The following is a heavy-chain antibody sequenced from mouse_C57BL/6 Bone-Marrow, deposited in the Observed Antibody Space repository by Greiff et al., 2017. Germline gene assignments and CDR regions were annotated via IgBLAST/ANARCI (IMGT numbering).Heavy chain of an antibody. CDR1: GFNIKDDY. J-gene: IGHJ2*01. Sequence: VQLQQSGAELVRPGASVKLSCTASGFNIKDDYMHWVKQRPEQGLEWIGWIDPENGDTEYASKFQGKATITADTSSNTAYRQLSSLTSEDTAVYYCTTFPLITTVVATDYFDYWGQGTTLTVSS. V-gene: IGHV14-4*01. CDR2: IDPENGDT. CDR3: TTFPLITTVVATDYFDY. D-gene: IGHD1-1*01.